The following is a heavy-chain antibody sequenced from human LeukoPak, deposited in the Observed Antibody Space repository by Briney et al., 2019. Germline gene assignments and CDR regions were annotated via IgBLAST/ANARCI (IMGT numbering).Heavy chain of an antibody. V-gene: IGHV4-59*11. J-gene: IGHJ6*03. CDR2: IYYSGST. Sequence: SETLSLTCTVSGVSISSHYWSWVRQPPGKGLEWVGYIYYSGSTNYNPSLKSRVTISVDTSKNQFSLKLSSVTAADTAVYYCARVSQVYYYYMDVWGKGTTVTVSS. CDR3: ARVSQVYYYYMDV. CDR1: GVSISSHY.